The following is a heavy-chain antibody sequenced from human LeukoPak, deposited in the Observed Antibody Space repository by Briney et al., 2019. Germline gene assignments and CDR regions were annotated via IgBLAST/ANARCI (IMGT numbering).Heavy chain of an antibody. Sequence: SETLSLTCTVSGGSISSGGYYWSWIRQHPGKGLEWIGYIYYSGSTYYNPSLESRVTISVDTSKNQFSLKLSSVTAADTAVYYCARVGRYGSGNWFDPWGQGTLVTVSS. V-gene: IGHV4-31*03. CDR3: ARVGRYGSGNWFDP. CDR2: IYYSGST. CDR1: GGSISSGGYY. D-gene: IGHD3-10*01. J-gene: IGHJ5*02.